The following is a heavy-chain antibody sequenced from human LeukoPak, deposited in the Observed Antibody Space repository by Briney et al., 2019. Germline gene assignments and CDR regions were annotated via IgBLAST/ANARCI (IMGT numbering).Heavy chain of an antibody. CDR3: ASGFRDGYDSSGYYSSDGMDV. CDR1: GFTFSSYA. V-gene: IGHV3-64*01. CDR2: ISSNGGST. D-gene: IGHD3-22*01. J-gene: IGHJ6*02. Sequence: GGSLRLSCAASGFTFSSYAMHWVRQAPGKGLEYVSAISSNGGSTYYANSVKGRFTISRDNSKNTLYLQMGSLRAEDMAVYYCASGFRDGYDSSGYYSSDGMDVWGQGTMVTVSS.